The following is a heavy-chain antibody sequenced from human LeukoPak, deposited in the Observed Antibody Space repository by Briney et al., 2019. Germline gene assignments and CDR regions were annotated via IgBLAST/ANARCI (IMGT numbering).Heavy chain of an antibody. D-gene: IGHD4-17*01. CDR2: INHSGST. V-gene: IGHV4-34*01. J-gene: IGHJ4*02. CDR3: ASAQYGDYGAY. CDR1: GGSFSGYY. Sequence: SETLSLTCAVYGGSFSGYYWSWIRQPPGKGLEWIGEINHSGSTNCNPSLKSRVTISVDTSKNQFSLKLRSVTAADTAVYYCASAQYGDYGAYWGQGTLVTVSS.